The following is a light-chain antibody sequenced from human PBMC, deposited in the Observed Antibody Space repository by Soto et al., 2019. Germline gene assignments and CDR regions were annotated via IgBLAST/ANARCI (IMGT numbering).Light chain of an antibody. CDR2: GAS. CDR3: QQYNSSLIT. Sequence: EIVMTQSPSTLSVSPGERATLSCRASQSVSSNLAWYQQKPGQAPRLLIYGASTRATGIPARFSGSQSGTEFTLTIISLLSEDFAVYYCQQYNSSLITFGQGTRLEIK. CDR1: QSVSSN. V-gene: IGKV3-15*01. J-gene: IGKJ5*01.